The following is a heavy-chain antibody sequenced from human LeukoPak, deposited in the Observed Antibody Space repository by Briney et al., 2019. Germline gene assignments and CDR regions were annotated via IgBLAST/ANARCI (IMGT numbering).Heavy chain of an antibody. J-gene: IGHJ3*02. CDR1: GGSISSYY. CDR2: IYYSGST. V-gene: IGHV4-59*08. CDR3: ARGYCGGDCYSSSHDAFDI. D-gene: IGHD2-21*02. Sequence: SETLSLTCTVSGGSISSYYWSWIRQPPVKGLEWIGYIYYSGSTNYNPSLKSRVTISVDTSKNQFSLKLSSVTAADTAVYYCARGYCGGDCYSSSHDAFDIWGQGTMVTVSS.